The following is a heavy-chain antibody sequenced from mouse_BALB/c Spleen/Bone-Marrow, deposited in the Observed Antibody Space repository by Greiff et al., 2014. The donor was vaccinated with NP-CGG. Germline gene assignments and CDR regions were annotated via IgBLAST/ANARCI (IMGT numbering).Heavy chain of an antibody. J-gene: IGHJ2*01. Sequence: VQLQQSGAELVKPGASVKLSCTASGFNIKDTYMHWVKQRPEQGLEWIGRIDPANGNTKYDPKFQGKATITADTSSNTAYLQLSSLTSGDTAVDYCARYLSGYTAAFDYWGQGTTLTVSS. CDR1: GFNIKDTY. CDR3: ARYLSGYTAAFDY. V-gene: IGHV14-3*02. D-gene: IGHD1-2*01. CDR2: IDPANGNT.